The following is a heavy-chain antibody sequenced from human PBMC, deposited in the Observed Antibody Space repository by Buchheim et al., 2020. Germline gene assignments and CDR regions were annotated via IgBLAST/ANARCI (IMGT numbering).Heavy chain of an antibody. D-gene: IGHD3-22*01. Sequence: QVQLVQSGAEVKKPGSSVKVSCKASGGTFSSYAFSWVRQAPGQGLEWMGGIIAIFGTANYAQRFQGRVTITADESTRTAYMELGSLRSEDTAVYYSARGISVISLSHYYDSSGNYYYYYGIDVGGQETT. CDR3: ARGISVISLSHYYDSSGNYYYYYGIDV. V-gene: IGHV1-69*01. J-gene: IGHJ6*02. CDR1: GGTFSSYA. CDR2: IIAIFGTA.